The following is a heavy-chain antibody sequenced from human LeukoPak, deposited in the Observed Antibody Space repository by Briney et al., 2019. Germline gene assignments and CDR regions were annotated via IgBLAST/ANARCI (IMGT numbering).Heavy chain of an antibody. V-gene: IGHV4-59*11. D-gene: IGHD3-10*01. CDR1: GGSLSSHC. CDR3: ARATAGDKECFDP. J-gene: IGHJ5*02. CDR2: LCDSGRT. Sequence: PETLSLTRDFSGGSLSSHCWSWIRQCPGWGLERLGCLCDSGRTDYNLSVKCRVTMPVAESRPRFSLGRTSMPAADTAVYYCARATAGDKECFDPWGQGTLVTVSS.